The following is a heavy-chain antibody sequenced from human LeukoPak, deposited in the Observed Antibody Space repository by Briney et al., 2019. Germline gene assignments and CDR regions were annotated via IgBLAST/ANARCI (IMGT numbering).Heavy chain of an antibody. V-gene: IGHV5-51*01. D-gene: IGHD6-25*01. Sequence: GESLKISVKGSGSRFTSYWIGWVRQMPGKGLEGMGIIYPGDSDTRYSPSFQGQVTISADKSISTAYLQWSSLKASDTAMYYCARYVRDSSGWYFDYWGQGTLVTVSS. CDR3: ARYVRDSSGWYFDY. CDR2: IYPGDSDT. CDR1: GSRFTSYW. J-gene: IGHJ4*02.